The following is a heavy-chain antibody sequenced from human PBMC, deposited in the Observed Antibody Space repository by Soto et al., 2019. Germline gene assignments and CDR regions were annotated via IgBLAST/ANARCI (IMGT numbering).Heavy chain of an antibody. D-gene: IGHD4-17*01. V-gene: IGHV3-30*03. CDR2: ISYDGSNK. Sequence: GGSLRLSCAASGFTFSSYGMHWVRQAPGKGLEWVAVISYDGSNKYYADSVKGRFTISRDNSKNTLYLQMNSLKASDTAIYYCARQDGDGLYYFDYWGQGTLVTVSS. CDR1: GFTFSSYG. J-gene: IGHJ4*02. CDR3: ARQDGDGLYYFDY.